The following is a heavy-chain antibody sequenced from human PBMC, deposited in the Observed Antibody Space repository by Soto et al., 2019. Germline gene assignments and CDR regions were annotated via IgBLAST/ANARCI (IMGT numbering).Heavy chain of an antibody. CDR2: INAGNGNT. J-gene: IGHJ5*02. V-gene: IGHV1-3*01. D-gene: IGHD1-7*01. CDR1: GYTFTSSA. Sequence: ASVKVSCKASGYTFTSSAMHWVRQAPGQRLEWMGWINAGNGNTKYSQKFQGRVTITRDTSASTAYMELSSLRSEDTAVYYCARDPWNYVSGWFDPWGQGTLVTVS. CDR3: ARDPWNYVSGWFDP.